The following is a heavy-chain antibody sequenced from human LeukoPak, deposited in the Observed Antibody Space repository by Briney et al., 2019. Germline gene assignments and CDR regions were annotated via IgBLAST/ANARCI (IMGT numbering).Heavy chain of an antibody. CDR1: GYRFTVYY. D-gene: IGHD5-12*01. CDR3: AKDQNTGYANNGFDP. Sequence: GASVTVSCKPSGYRFTVYYIHWVRQAPGQGLEWMGWINPNNGGTNFAQKFQGRVTMTSDTSISTAYMELSRLRSDDTAIYYCAKDQNTGYANNGFDPWGQGTLVTVSS. CDR2: INPNNGGT. V-gene: IGHV1-2*02. J-gene: IGHJ5*02.